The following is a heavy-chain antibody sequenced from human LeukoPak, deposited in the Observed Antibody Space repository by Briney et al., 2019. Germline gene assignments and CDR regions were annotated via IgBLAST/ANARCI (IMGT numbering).Heavy chain of an antibody. CDR3: AKQHIREPLSYFDY. J-gene: IGHJ4*02. V-gene: IGHV3-23*01. CDR1: GFTFSSYA. CDR2: ISGSGGST. Sequence: GGSLRLSCAASGFTFSSYAMSWVRQAPGKGLKWVSGISGSGGSTYYADSVKGRFTISRDNSKNTLYLQMNSLRAEDTAVYYCAKQHIREPLSYFDYWGQGTLVTVSS. D-gene: IGHD5-24*01.